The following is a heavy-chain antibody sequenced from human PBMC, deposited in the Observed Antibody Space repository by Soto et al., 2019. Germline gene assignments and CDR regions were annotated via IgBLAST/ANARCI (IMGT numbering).Heavy chain of an antibody. CDR1: GGTFSSYA. J-gene: IGHJ4*02. V-gene: IGHV1-69*01. Sequence: QVQLVQSGAEVKKPGSSVKVSCKASGGTFSSYAISWVRQAPGQGLEWMGGIIPIFGTANYAQKFQGRVTITADESTSTAYMELSSLRSEDTAVYYCASLGDGFANGKPDYFDYWGQGTLVTVSS. CDR2: IIPIFGTA. CDR3: ASLGDGFANGKPDYFDY.